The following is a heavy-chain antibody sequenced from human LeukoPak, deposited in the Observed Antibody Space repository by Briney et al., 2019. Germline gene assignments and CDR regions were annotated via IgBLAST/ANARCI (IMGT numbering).Heavy chain of an antibody. Sequence: GASVKVSCKASGYTFTGYYMHWVRQAPRQGLEWMGWINPNSGGTNYAQKFQGRVTMTRDTSISTAYMELSRLRSDDTAVYYCARGYCSSTSCGWFDPWGQGTLVTVSS. CDR1: GYTFTGYY. J-gene: IGHJ5*02. CDR2: INPNSGGT. D-gene: IGHD2-2*01. CDR3: ARGYCSSTSCGWFDP. V-gene: IGHV1-2*02.